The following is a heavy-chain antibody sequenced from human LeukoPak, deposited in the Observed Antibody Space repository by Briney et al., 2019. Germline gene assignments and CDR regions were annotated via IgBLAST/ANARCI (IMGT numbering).Heavy chain of an antibody. CDR1: GGSISSGDYY. CDR2: ISSSGSTI. J-gene: IGHJ6*03. Sequence: KPSETLSLTCTVSGGSISSGDYYWSWIRQPPGKGLEWVSYISSSGSTIYYADSVKGRFTISRDNAKNSLYLQMNSLRAEDTAVYYCARGSLVDYYYYMDVWGKGTTVTVSS. CDR3: ARGSLVDYYYYMDV. V-gene: IGHV3-11*04. D-gene: IGHD2-8*02.